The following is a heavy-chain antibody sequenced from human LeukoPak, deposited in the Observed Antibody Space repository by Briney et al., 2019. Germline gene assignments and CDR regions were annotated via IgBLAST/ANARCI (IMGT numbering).Heavy chain of an antibody. CDR3: ARVRIVGATGGGGSNFDI. D-gene: IGHD1-26*01. CDR2: IYTSGST. J-gene: IGHJ3*02. Sequence: SETLSLTCTVSGGSISSYYWSWIRQPAGKGLEWIGRIYTSGSTNHNPSLKSRVTMSVDTSKNQFSLKLSSVTAADTAVYYCARVRIVGATGGGGSNFDIWGQGTMVTVSS. CDR1: GGSISSYY. V-gene: IGHV4-4*07.